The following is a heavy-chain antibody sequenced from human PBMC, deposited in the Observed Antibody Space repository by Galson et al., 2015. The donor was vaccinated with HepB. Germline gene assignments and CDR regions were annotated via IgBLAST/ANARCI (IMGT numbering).Heavy chain of an antibody. V-gene: IGHV1-18*01. CDR2: VSAYNLNT. Sequence: SVKVSCKASGYTFTNFGISWVRQGPGQGLEWLGWVSAYNLNTKYAQNLQGRVTMTTDTSTSTAYMELRSLRSDDTAVYYCARDRYDFWSGYYLDVWGQGTTVTVSS. J-gene: IGHJ6*02. CDR1: GYTFTNFG. CDR3: ARDRYDFWSGYYLDV. D-gene: IGHD3-3*01.